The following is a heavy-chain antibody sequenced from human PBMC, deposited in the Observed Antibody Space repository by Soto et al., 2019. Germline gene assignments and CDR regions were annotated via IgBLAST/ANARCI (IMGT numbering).Heavy chain of an antibody. V-gene: IGHV6-1*01. CDR3: ARNPFLIPSRDNYYYYYMDV. J-gene: IGHJ6*03. CDR2: TYYRSKWYN. Sequence: SPTLSLTCAISGDSVSSNSAAWNWIRQSPSRGLEWLGRTYYRSKWYNDYAVSVKSRITINPDTSKNQFSLQLNSVTPEDTAVYYCARNPFLIPSRDNYYYYYMDVWGKGTTVTVSS. D-gene: IGHD3-16*01. CDR1: GDSVSSNSAA.